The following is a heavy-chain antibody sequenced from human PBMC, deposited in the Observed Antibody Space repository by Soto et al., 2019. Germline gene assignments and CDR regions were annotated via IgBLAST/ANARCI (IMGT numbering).Heavy chain of an antibody. D-gene: IGHD2-2*02. CDR3: ARGTLIPLYNWFDP. Sequence: QVQLQESGPGLVKPSETLSLTCTVSGGSISSYYWSWIRQPPGKGLEWIGYIYYSGSTNYNPSLKSRVTISVDTSKNQFPLKLSSVTAADTAVYYCARGTLIPLYNWFDPWGQGTLVTVSS. J-gene: IGHJ5*02. V-gene: IGHV4-59*08. CDR1: GGSISSYY. CDR2: IYYSGST.